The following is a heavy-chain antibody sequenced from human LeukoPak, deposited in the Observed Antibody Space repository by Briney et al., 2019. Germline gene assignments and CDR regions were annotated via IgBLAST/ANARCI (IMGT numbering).Heavy chain of an antibody. V-gene: IGHV4-39*07. CDR3: ARELAVAGRRWVDP. CDR2: IYYSGST. Sequence: SETLSLTCTVSGGSISSSSYYWGWIRQPPGKGLEWIGSIYYSGSTYYNPSLKSRVTISVDTSKNQFSLKLSSVTAADTAVYYCARELAVAGRRWVDPWGQGILVSVS. J-gene: IGHJ5*02. D-gene: IGHD6-19*01. CDR1: GGSISSSSYY.